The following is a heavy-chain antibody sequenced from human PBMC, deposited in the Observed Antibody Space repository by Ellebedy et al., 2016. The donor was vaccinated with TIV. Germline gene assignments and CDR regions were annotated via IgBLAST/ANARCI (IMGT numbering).Heavy chain of an antibody. CDR1: GFYVSDHY. J-gene: IGHJ4*02. CDR2: LYTGGST. V-gene: IGHV3-66*01. CDR3: ARDAGIHGIDY. D-gene: IGHD1-14*01. Sequence: GESLKISXAASGFYVSDHYMNWVRQAPGKGLEWVSLLYTGGSTFYAVSVRDRFTISRDDSTNTLYLQMNNLRVGDTAVYYCARDAGIHGIDYWGQGTLVTVSS.